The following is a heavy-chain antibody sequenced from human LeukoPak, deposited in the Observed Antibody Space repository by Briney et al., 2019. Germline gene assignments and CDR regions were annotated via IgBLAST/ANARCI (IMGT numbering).Heavy chain of an antibody. J-gene: IGHJ4*02. CDR2: IYHSGST. V-gene: IGHV4-38-2*01. D-gene: IGHD5-18*01. Sequence: ASETLSLTCAVSGYSISSGYYWGWIRQPPGKGLEWIGSIYHSGSTYYNPSLKSQVTISVDTSKNQFSLKLSSVTAADTAVYYCARGYSYGNGYFDYWGQGTLVTVSS. CDR1: GYSISSGYY. CDR3: ARGYSYGNGYFDY.